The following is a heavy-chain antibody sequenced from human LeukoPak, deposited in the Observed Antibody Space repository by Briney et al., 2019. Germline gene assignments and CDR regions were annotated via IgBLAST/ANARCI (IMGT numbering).Heavy chain of an antibody. CDR1: GGSINSYY. CDR2: IYYSGST. Sequence: SETLSLTCTVSGGSINSYYWSWIRQSPGKGLEWIGYIYYSGSTNYNPSLKSRVTISVDTSMNQFSLKVTSVTAADTAVYYCARERTMVRGMSWFDPWGQGTLVTVSS. CDR3: ARERTMVRGMSWFDP. J-gene: IGHJ5*02. V-gene: IGHV4-59*01. D-gene: IGHD3-10*01.